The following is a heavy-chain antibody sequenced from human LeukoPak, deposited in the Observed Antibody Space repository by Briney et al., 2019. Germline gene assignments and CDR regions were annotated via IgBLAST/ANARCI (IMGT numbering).Heavy chain of an antibody. Sequence: GGSLRLSCAASGFTFSSYEMSWVRQAPGKGLEWVSFISSSGRTIYYADSVKGRFTISRDNAKNSLYLQMSSLRAEDTAVYYCARGGRNGYFDSWGQGTLVTVSS. CDR2: ISSSGRTI. CDR1: GFTFSSYE. V-gene: IGHV3-48*03. CDR3: ARGGRNGYFDS. J-gene: IGHJ4*02.